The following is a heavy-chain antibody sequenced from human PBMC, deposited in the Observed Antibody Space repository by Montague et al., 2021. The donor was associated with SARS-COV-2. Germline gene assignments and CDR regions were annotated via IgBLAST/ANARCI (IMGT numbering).Heavy chain of an antibody. CDR3: SSARPRSYYYDSGTYTRGGYGMDV. V-gene: IGHV4-4*07. CDR2: IYVSGNT. J-gene: IGHJ6*02. CDR1: GGSISNNH. Sequence: SETLSLTCTVSGGSISNNHWSWIWLPAGQGLEWIWRIYVSGNTNYNPSLTSRVTMSVDTSKNQCSLKLSAASAADTAVYDCSSARPRSYYYDSGTYTRGGYGMDVWGQGTTVTVSS. D-gene: IGHD3-10*01.